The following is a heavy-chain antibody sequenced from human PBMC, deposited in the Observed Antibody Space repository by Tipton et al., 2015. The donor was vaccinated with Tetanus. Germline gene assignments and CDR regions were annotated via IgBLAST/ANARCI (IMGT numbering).Heavy chain of an antibody. D-gene: IGHD1-26*01. CDR3: ARIPVGATLDS. J-gene: IGHJ4*02. CDR1: GGSVSSSTYY. V-gene: IGHV4-61*01. Sequence: TLSLTCTVSGGSVSSSTYYWSWVRQPPGKGPEWIAYISYSGGTNYNPSLKSRVTILIDTSKNQFSLKVKSVTAADTAVYYCARIPVGATLDSWGQGTLVTVSS. CDR2: ISYSGGT.